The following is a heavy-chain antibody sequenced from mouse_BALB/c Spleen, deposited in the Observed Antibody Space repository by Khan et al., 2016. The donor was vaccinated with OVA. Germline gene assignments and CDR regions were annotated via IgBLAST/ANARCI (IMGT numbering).Heavy chain of an antibody. CDR1: GYSINSDYA. J-gene: IGHJ2*01. CDR3: ARVYGGDFDY. CDR2: ISYSGNT. V-gene: IGHV3-2*02. Sequence: EVQLQESGPGLVKPSQSLSLTCTVTGYSINSDYAWNWIRPFPGNKLEWMGFISYSGNTNYNPSLKSRISITRDTSKNQFFLQLNSVTTEDTATYYCARVYGGDFDYWGQGTTLTVSS. D-gene: IGHD1-1*01.